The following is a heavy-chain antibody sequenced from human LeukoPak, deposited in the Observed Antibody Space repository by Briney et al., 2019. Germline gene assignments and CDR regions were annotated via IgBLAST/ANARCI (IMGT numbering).Heavy chain of an antibody. Sequence: PGGSLRLSCAASGFTFSSYGMHWVRQAPGKGLEWVAVISYDGSNKYYADSVKGRFTISRDNSKNTLYLQMNSLRAEDTAVYYCAAAEYFDWLLYPSYDYYYYGMDVWGQGTTVTVSS. CDR2: ISYDGSNK. CDR1: GFTFSSYG. D-gene: IGHD3-9*01. V-gene: IGHV3-30*03. CDR3: AAAEYFDWLLYPSYDYYYYGMDV. J-gene: IGHJ6*02.